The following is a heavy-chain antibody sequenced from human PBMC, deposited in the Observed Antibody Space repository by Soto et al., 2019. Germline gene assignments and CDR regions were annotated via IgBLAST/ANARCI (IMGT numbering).Heavy chain of an antibody. CDR2: IDPSDSYT. CDR3: ARHSGAVAGNYYYGMDV. D-gene: IGHD6-19*01. V-gene: IGHV5-10-1*01. CDR1: GYSFTSYW. Sequence: SLKISCKGSGYSFTSYWISWVRQMPGKGLEWMGRIDPSDSYTNYSPSFQGHVTISADKSISTAYLQWSSLKASDTAMYYCARHSGAVAGNYYYGMDVWGQGTTVTVSS. J-gene: IGHJ6*02.